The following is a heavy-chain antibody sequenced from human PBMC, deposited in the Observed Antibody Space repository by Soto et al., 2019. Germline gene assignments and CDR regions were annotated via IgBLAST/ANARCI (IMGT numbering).Heavy chain of an antibody. V-gene: IGHV4-38-2*01. D-gene: IGHD3-3*01. CDR2: IYHSGST. CDR1: GYSISSGYY. CDR3: ARVYYDFWSGYYRMYYFDY. J-gene: IGHJ4*02. Sequence: KPSETLSLTCAVSGYSISSGYYWGWIRQPPGKGLEWIGSIYHSGSTYYNPSLKSRVTISVDTSKNQFSLKLSSVTAADTAVYYCARVYYDFWSGYYRMYYFDYWGQGTLVTVSS.